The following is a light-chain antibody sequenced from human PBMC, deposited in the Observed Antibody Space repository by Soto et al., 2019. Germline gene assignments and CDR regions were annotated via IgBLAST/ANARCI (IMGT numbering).Light chain of an antibody. V-gene: IGKV1-5*03. J-gene: IGKJ4*02. CDR3: QHYDTYSPMWT. CDR2: EAS. CDR1: QSINW. Sequence: DIQLAQSPSTLSASVGDRITITCRATQSINWLAWYQQKPGKAPKLLIFEASRLESGVPSRFSGSGSGTEFTLTISSLQPDDFGTYYCQHYDTYSPMWTFGGGTKVEIK.